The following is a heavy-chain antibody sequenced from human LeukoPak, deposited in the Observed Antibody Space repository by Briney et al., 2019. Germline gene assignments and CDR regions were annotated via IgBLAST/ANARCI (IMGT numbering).Heavy chain of an antibody. CDR3: SRGGASGSNDY. Sequence: SQTLSLTCAISGDSVSSNSVVWNWIRQSPSRGLEWLGRTYYKSKWYNDYAVSVKSRIIINSDTSKNQVSLHLNSVTPEDTAVYYCSRGGASGSNDYWGQGTLVTVPS. CDR1: GDSVSSNSVV. D-gene: IGHD1-26*01. CDR2: TYYKSKWYN. J-gene: IGHJ4*02. V-gene: IGHV6-1*01.